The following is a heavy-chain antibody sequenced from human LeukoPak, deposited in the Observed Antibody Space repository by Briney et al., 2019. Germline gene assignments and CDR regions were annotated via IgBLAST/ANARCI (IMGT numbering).Heavy chain of an antibody. J-gene: IGHJ6*02. CDR2: MNPNSGNT. CDR3: ARGTSAIYGMDV. D-gene: IGHD3-9*01. Sequence: ASVKVSCKASGYTFTSYDINWVRQATGQGLEWMGWMNPNSGNTGYAQKFQGRVTMTRNTSISTAYMELSSLRSEDTAVYYCARGTSAIYGMDVWGQGTTVTVSS. CDR1: GYTFTSYD. V-gene: IGHV1-8*01.